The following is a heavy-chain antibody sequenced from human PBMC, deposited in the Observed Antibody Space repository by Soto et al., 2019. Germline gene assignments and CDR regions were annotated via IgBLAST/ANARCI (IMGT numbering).Heavy chain of an antibody. CDR3: ANLYGVNAYYYYGMDV. CDR1: GFTFSSYA. D-gene: IGHD4-17*01. J-gene: IGHJ6*02. CDR2: ISGSGGST. V-gene: IGHV3-23*01. Sequence: GGSLRLSCAASGFTFSSYAMSWVRQAPGKGLEWVSAISGSGGSTYYADSVKGRFTISRDNSKNTLYLQMNSLRAEDTAVYYCANLYGVNAYYYYGMDVWGQGTTVTVSS.